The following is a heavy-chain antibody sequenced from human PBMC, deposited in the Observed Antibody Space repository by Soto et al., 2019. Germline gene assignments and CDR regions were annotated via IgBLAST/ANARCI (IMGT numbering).Heavy chain of an antibody. CDR2: IYYSGST. CDR1: GGSISSSSYY. Sequence: PSETLSLTCTVSGGSISSSSYYWGWIRQPPGKGLEWIGSIYYSGSTYYNPSLKSRVTISVDTSKNQFSLKLSSVTAADTAVYYCARRRWWLYDARDAFDIWGQGTMVTVSS. J-gene: IGHJ3*02. D-gene: IGHD2-15*01. CDR3: ARRRWWLYDARDAFDI. V-gene: IGHV4-39*01.